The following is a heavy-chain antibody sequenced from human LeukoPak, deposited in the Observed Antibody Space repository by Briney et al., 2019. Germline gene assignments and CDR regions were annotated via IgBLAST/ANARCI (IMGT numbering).Heavy chain of an antibody. D-gene: IGHD1-26*01. V-gene: IGHV3-33*01. J-gene: IGHJ4*02. CDR1: GLSFSTCA. Sequence: GRSLTLSRAASGLSFSTCAIHSVSQAPGKGLEWVAIIVADGTNEKIANSVKGRFTISRDNFENTVYLQMNSLRAEDTAVYYCARASGTGSYIIDYWGQGTLLTVSP. CDR2: IVADGTNE. CDR3: ARASGTGSYIIDY.